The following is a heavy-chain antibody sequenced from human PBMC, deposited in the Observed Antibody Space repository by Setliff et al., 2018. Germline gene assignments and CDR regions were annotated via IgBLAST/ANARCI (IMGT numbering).Heavy chain of an antibody. CDR1: GGSISSDY. CDR3: ARGCSSGSCNPHDVFAI. D-gene: IGHD2-15*01. V-gene: IGHV4-59*01. J-gene: IGHJ3*02. Sequence: PSETLSLTCTVSGGSISSDYWSWIRQSPGKGLEWIGYIYYSGTTNYNPSLKSRVIISVDTSKTQFSLRLSSVTAADTAVYFCARGCSSGSCNPHDVFAIWGQGTMVTVSS. CDR2: IYYSGTT.